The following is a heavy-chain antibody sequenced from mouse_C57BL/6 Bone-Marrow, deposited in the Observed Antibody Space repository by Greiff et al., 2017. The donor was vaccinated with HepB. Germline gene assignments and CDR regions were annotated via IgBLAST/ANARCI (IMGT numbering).Heavy chain of an antibody. D-gene: IGHD1-1*01. CDR3: EREGYYGSQYYFDY. J-gene: IGHJ2*01. V-gene: IGHV10-3*01. CDR2: IRSKSSNYAT. Sequence: EVQGVESGGGLVQPKGSLKLSCAASGFTFNTYAMHWVRQAPGKGLEWVARIRSKSSNYATYYAESVKDRFTISRDDSQSMLYLQMNNLKTEDTAMYYCEREGYYGSQYYFDYWGQGTTLTVSS. CDR1: GFTFNTYA.